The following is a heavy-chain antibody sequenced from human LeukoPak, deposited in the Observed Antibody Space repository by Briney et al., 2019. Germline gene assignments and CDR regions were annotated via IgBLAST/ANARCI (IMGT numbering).Heavy chain of an antibody. CDR3: GRDYGGNDGFDY. V-gene: IGHV1-46*01. CDR2: INPSGGST. Sequence: ASVKVSFKTSGYTFIDYYMHWVRQAPGQGLEWMGIINPSGGSTSYAQKFQGRVTLTRDTSTSTVYMELSSLRSEDTAVYYCGRDYGGNDGFDYWGQGTLVTVSS. J-gene: IGHJ4*02. D-gene: IGHD4-23*01. CDR1: GYTFIDYY.